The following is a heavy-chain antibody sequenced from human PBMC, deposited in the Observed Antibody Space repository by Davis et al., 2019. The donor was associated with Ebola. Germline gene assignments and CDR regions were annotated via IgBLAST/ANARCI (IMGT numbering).Heavy chain of an antibody. CDR2: IYSSGDI. CDR1: GGAVTSGGNF. D-gene: IGHD2-21*01. Sequence: SETLSLTCAVSGGAVTSGGNFWDWLRPPHGKGLEWIGYIYSSGDIHLSPSLRSRASIFRDTFKNHFSVALTSVTAADTAVYYCARVGDCQCVYWGQGILVSVSS. J-gene: IGHJ4*02. CDR3: ARVGDCQCVY. V-gene: IGHV4-61*03.